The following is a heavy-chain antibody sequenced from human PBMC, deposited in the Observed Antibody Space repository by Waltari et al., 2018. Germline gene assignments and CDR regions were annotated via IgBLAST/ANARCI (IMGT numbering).Heavy chain of an antibody. J-gene: IGHJ6*02. D-gene: IGHD2-2*01. CDR1: GGTFSSYA. V-gene: IGHV1-69*09. CDR3: ARVDIVVVPAAIPTYYYYGMDV. CDR2: IIPILGIA. Sequence: QVQLVQSGAEVKKPGSSVKVSCKASGGTFSSYAISWVRQAPGQGLEWMGRIIPILGIANYAQKFQGRVTITADKSTSTAYMELSSLRSEDTAVYYCARVDIVVVPAAIPTYYYYGMDVWGQGTTVTVSS.